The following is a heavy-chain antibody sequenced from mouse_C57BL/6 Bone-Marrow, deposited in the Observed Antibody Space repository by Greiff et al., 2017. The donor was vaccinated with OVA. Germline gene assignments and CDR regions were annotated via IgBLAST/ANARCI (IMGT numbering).Heavy chain of an antibody. V-gene: IGHV5-15*01. CDR1: GFTFSDYG. J-gene: IGHJ1*03. CDR3: ARYPVYYYGSSGYFDV. D-gene: IGHD1-1*01. CDR2: ISNLAYSI. Sequence: DVHLVESGGGLVQPGGSLKLSCAASGFTFSDYGMAWVRQAPRKGPEWVAFISNLAYSIYYADTVTGRFTISRENAKNTLYLEMSSLRSEDTAMYYCARYPVYYYGSSGYFDVWGTGTTVTVSS.